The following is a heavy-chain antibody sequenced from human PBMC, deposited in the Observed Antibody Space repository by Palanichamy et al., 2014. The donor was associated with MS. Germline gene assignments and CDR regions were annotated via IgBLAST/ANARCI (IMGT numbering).Heavy chain of an antibody. CDR3: ARDWYCSGGSCYDVFDI. J-gene: IGHJ3*02. V-gene: IGHV1-18*01. CDR2: ISTDKGNT. Sequence: QLVQSGAEVKKPGAVSEGLLQGFWLHLYQLWYQLGATGPGQGLEWMGWISTDKGNTNYAQKFQGTVTMTADTSTSTAYMELRSLRSDDTAVYYCARDWYCSGGSCYDVFDIWGQGTMVTVSS. CDR1: LHLYQLW. D-gene: IGHD2-15*01.